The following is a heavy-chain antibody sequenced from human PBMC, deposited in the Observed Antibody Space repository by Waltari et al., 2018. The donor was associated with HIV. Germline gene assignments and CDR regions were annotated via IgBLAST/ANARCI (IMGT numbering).Heavy chain of an antibody. J-gene: IGHJ4*02. V-gene: IGHV1-2*02. CDR3: AVPWGMTEPTDY. CDR2: VNPNSGGT. CDR1: GYTFTSPVYY. Sequence: QAQLVQSGAEVKKPGASVKVSCKASGYTFTSPVYYVHWGRQAPGQGLEWMGWVNPNSGGTVYAQNFQGRVTMTRDTSISTAYMELSRLRSDDTAIYYCAVPWGMTEPTDYWGQGTLVTVSS. D-gene: IGHD3-16*01.